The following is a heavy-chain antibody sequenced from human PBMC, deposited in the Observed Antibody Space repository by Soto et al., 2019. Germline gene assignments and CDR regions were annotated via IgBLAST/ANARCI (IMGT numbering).Heavy chain of an antibody. D-gene: IGHD2-2*01. CDR2: ISYDGSNK. Sequence: QVQLVESGGGVVQPGRSLRLSCAASGFTFSSYGMHWVRQAPGKGLEWVAVISYDGSNKYYADSMKGRFTISRDNSKNTLYLQMNSLRAEDTAVYYCAKDRCSSTSCYLELDYWGQGTLVTVSS. CDR1: GFTFSSYG. CDR3: AKDRCSSTSCYLELDY. J-gene: IGHJ4*02. V-gene: IGHV3-30*18.